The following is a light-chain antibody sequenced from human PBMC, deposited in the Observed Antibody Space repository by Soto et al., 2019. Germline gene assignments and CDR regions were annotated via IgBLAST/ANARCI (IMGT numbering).Light chain of an antibody. CDR2: GTS. J-gene: IGKJ5*01. CDR3: QQYGSSPIT. Sequence: EIVVTQSPGTLSLSPGERATLSCRASQSISNDHLAWYQQKPGQAPRLLIYGTSNRATGGIADRFSGSGSGTDFTLTISRLEPEDFAVYYCQQYGSSPITFGQGTRLEIK. V-gene: IGKV3-20*01. CDR1: QSISNDH.